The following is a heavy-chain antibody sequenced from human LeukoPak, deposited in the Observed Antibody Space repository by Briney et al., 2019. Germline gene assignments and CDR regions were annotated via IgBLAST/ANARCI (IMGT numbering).Heavy chain of an antibody. D-gene: IGHD5-18*01. CDR2: IITSAGST. Sequence: GASVKVSCKASGYTFTSYYMHWVRQAPGQGLEWMGLIITSAGSTTYAQNFQGRVTLTRDTSTSTVYMEMSSLRSEDTAGYYCARVEGLTATVTDWGQGTLVTVSS. CDR3: ARVEGLTATVTD. J-gene: IGHJ4*02. V-gene: IGHV1-46*01. CDR1: GYTFTSYY.